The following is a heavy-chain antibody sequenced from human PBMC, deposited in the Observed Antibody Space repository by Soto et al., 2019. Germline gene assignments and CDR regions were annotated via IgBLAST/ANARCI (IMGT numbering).Heavy chain of an antibody. Sequence: GGSLRLSCAASGFTVSSNYMSWVRQAPGKGLEWVSVIYSGGSTYYADSVRGRFSISRDNSENTVFLHMNSLRAEDTAVYYCTRGPLDFWKGYWFDSWGLGTLVTVSS. CDR3: TRGPLDFWKGYWFDS. J-gene: IGHJ5*01. CDR1: GFTVSSNY. CDR2: IYSGGST. V-gene: IGHV3-53*01. D-gene: IGHD3-3*01.